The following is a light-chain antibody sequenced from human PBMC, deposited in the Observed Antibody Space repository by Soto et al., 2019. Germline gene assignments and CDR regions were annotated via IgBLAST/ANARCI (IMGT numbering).Light chain of an antibody. CDR3: SSYAGSIFVV. Sequence: QSALTQPPSASGSPGQSVTISCTGTSSDVGGYNYISWYQQHPGKAPKLMIYEVSKRPSGVPDRFSGSKSGNTASLTVSGLHAEDGADYHCSSYAGSIFVVFGGGTKVTVL. J-gene: IGLJ2*01. CDR2: EVS. CDR1: SSDVGGYNY. V-gene: IGLV2-8*01.